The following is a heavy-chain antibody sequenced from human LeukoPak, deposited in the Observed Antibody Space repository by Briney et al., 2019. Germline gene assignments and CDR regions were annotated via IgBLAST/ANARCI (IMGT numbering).Heavy chain of an antibody. CDR2: VSGSGGST. V-gene: IGHV3-23*01. CDR1: GFTFSSYA. Sequence: GGSLRLSCAASGFTFSSYAMSWVRQAPGKGLEWVSAVSGSGGSTYYADSVKGRFTISRDNSKNTLYLQMNSLRAEDTAVYYCEAGATTGGYYFDYWGQGTLVTVSS. CDR3: EAGATTGGYYFDY. J-gene: IGHJ4*02. D-gene: IGHD1-26*01.